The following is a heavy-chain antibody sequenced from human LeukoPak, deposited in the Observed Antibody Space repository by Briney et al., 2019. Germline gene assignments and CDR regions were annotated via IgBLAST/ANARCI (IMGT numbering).Heavy chain of an antibody. Sequence: SETLSLTCTVSGGSISRSTYYWGWIRQPPGKGLEWIGSIYYSGSTYYNPSLKSRVTISVDTSQNQFSLKVSSVTAADTAVYYCARDGRAGSLFAYWGQGTLVTVSS. CDR3: ARDGRAGSLFAY. V-gene: IGHV4-39*07. CDR1: GGSISRSTYY. CDR2: IYYSGST. D-gene: IGHD6-19*01. J-gene: IGHJ4*02.